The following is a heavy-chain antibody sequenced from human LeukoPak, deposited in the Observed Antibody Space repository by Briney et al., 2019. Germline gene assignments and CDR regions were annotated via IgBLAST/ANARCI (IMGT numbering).Heavy chain of an antibody. CDR1: GGSFSGYY. CDR2: INHSGST. J-gene: IGHJ6*02. Sequence: SETLSLTCAVYGGSFSGYYWSWIRQPPGKGLEWVGEINHSGSTNYNPSLKSRVTISVDTSKNQFSLKLSSVTAADTAVYYCARGVGAKSYYYYYGMDVWGQGTTVTVSS. D-gene: IGHD1-26*01. V-gene: IGHV4-34*01. CDR3: ARGVGAKSYYYYYGMDV.